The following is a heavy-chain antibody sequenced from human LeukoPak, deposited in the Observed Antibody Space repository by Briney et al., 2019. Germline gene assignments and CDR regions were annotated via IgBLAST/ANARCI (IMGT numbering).Heavy chain of an antibody. CDR2: INPDGTTT. J-gene: IGHJ4*02. CDR3: TRVASLWSFDY. CDR1: GFTFSTYW. V-gene: IGHV3-74*01. Sequence: GGSLRLSCAASGFTFSTYWMHWVRQTPGKGLVWVSRINPDGTTTAYADSVKGRFTISRDNARNTLFLQLNSLGAEDTAVYYCTRVASLWSFDYWGQGTLVTVSS. D-gene: IGHD3-10*01.